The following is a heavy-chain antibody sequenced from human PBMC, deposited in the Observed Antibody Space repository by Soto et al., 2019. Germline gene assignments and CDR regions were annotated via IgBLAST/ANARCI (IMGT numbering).Heavy chain of an antibody. CDR3: ARDRQTAARWLDP. Sequence: SVKVSCKASGGTFSNYPISWVRQAPGQGLEWMGGIIPIFGTVNYAQKFQGRVTMTADTSTSTAYMELRSLRSDDTAVYYCARDRQTAARWLDPWGQGPLVTVSS. V-gene: IGHV1-69*06. CDR1: GGTFSNYP. CDR2: IIPIFGTV. J-gene: IGHJ5*02. D-gene: IGHD6-6*01.